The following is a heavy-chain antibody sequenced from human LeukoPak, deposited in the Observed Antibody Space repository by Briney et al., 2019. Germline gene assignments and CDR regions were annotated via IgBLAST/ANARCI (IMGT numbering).Heavy chain of an antibody. D-gene: IGHD1-26*01. CDR2: IYYGGST. Sequence: SETVSLTCTVSGGSISSYYWSWIRQPPGKGLELIGYIYYGGSTNYNPSLKSRVTISVDTSKNQFSLKLSSVTAADTAVYYCARLPYSGTYYFDYWGQGTLVTVSS. CDR3: ARLPYSGTYYFDY. J-gene: IGHJ4*02. CDR1: GGSISSYY. V-gene: IGHV4-59*08.